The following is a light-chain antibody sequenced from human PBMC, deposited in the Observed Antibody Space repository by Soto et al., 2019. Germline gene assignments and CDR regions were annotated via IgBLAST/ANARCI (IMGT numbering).Light chain of an antibody. CDR3: QVWDSSSDHHNYV. Sequence: SYELTQPPSVSVAPGKTARITCGGNNIGSKSVHWYQQKPGQAPVLVIYYDSDRPSGIPERFSGSNSGNTATLTISRVEAGDEADYYCQVWDSSSDHHNYVFGTGTNFTVL. CDR2: YDS. J-gene: IGLJ1*01. CDR1: NIGSKS. V-gene: IGLV3-21*04.